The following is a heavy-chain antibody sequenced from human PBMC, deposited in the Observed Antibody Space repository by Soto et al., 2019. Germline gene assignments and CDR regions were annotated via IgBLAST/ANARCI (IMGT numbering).Heavy chain of an antibody. D-gene: IGHD3-10*01. J-gene: IGHJ6*02. V-gene: IGHV3-33*01. Sequence: GGSLRLSCAASVFTFSSYGMHWVRQAPVKWLDGVAVIWYDGRNKYYADTVKGRFTISRDNSKNTLYLQRNSLRAEDTAVYYCARDNAGSMAGMDVWGQGTTVTVSS. CDR2: IWYDGRNK. CDR3: ARDNAGSMAGMDV. CDR1: VFTFSSYG.